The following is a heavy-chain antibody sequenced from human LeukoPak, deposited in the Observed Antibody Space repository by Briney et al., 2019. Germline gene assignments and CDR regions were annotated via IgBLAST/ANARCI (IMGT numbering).Heavy chain of an antibody. Sequence: SVTVSFTASGGTFSSYAISWVRQAPGQGLEWMGRIIPIFGIANYAQTFQGRVTITADKSTSTAYMELSSLRSEDTAVYYCARTIAVAGYNWFDPWGQGTLVTVSS. CDR1: GGTFSSYA. D-gene: IGHD6-19*01. J-gene: IGHJ5*02. V-gene: IGHV1-69*04. CDR2: IIPIFGIA. CDR3: ARTIAVAGYNWFDP.